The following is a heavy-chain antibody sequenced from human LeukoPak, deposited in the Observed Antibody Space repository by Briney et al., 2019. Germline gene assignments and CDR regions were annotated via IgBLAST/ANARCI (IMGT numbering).Heavy chain of an antibody. CDR1: GFTFDNFA. CDR2: ISGGGGTA. CDR3: AKGKVAAAARFDY. Sequence: PGGSLRLSCAASGFTFDNFAMSWVRQAPGKGLEWVSEISGGGGTAYYADSLKGRFTISRDNSNNTLYLQMNSLRVEDTALYYCAKGKVAAAARFDYWGQGILVTVTS. D-gene: IGHD6-13*01. J-gene: IGHJ4*02. V-gene: IGHV3-23*01.